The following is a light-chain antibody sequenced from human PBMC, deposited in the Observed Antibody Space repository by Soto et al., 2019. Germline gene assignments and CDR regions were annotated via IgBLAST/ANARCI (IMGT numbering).Light chain of an antibody. J-gene: IGLJ2*01. Sequence: QLVLTQPPSVSGAPGQRVTISCTGSSSNIGAGYDVHWYQQLPGTAPKLLIYGNSSRPSGVPDRFSGSKSGTSASLAITGLQAEDEADYYCQSYDSSLSVIFGGGTQLTVL. CDR1: SSNIGAGYD. CDR3: QSYDSSLSVI. CDR2: GNS. V-gene: IGLV1-40*01.